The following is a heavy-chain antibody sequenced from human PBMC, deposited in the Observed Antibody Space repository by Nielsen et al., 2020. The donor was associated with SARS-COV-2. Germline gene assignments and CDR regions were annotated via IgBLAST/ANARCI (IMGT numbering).Heavy chain of an antibody. D-gene: IGHD6-19*01. J-gene: IGHJ6*02. CDR1: GFTFSSYW. Sequence: GESLKISCAASGFTFSSYWMSWVRQAPGKGLEWVANIKQDESEKYYVDSVKGRFTISRDNAKISLYLQMNSLRDEDTAVYYCARDGAVAGYYGMDVWGQGTTVTVSS. CDR3: ARDGAVAGYYGMDV. V-gene: IGHV3-7*01. CDR2: IKQDESEK.